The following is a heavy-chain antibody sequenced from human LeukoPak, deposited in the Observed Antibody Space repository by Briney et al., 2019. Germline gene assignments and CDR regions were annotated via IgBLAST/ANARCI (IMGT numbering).Heavy chain of an antibody. CDR1: GGSISSSSYY. CDR3: ARACSGSYYDWFDP. V-gene: IGHV4-39*07. D-gene: IGHD1-26*01. J-gene: IGHJ5*02. CDR2: IYYSGST. Sequence: SETLSLTCTVSGGSISSSSYYWGWIRQPPGKGLEWIGSIYYSGSTYYNPSLKSRVTISVDTSKNQFSLKLSSVTAADTAVYYCARACSGSYYDWFDPWGQGTLVTVSS.